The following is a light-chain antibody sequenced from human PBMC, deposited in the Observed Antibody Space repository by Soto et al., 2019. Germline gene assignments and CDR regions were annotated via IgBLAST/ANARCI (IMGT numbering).Light chain of an antibody. V-gene: IGKV4-1*01. J-gene: IGKJ1*01. CDR3: LQYAVTHWT. CDR2: WAS. CDR1: QSVLYSPNNKNY. Sequence: DIVMTQSPDSLAVSLGERATINCKSSQSVLYSPNNKNYLGWYQQKPGQPPQLLIYWASIREYGVHDRLRGRGSGRDFTLNIIGLQAEDAAVYYGLQYAVTHWTFGQGTKVEVK.